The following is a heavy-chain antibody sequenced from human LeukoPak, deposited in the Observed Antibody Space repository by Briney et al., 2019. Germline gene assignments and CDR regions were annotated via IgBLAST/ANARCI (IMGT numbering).Heavy chain of an antibody. J-gene: IGHJ6*03. D-gene: IGHD3-3*01. CDR2: IYTSQST. V-gene: IGHV4-4*09. Sequence: PPETLSLTCSVSGASVSSEYWSWIRQPPGRGLKWIGFIYTSQSTNYNPSLESRVTMSVDTSKNQFSLMLSSVTAADTAVYFCARILESEDYYYFMAVWGKGTTVTVSS. CDR1: GASVSSEY. CDR3: ARILESEDYYYFMAV.